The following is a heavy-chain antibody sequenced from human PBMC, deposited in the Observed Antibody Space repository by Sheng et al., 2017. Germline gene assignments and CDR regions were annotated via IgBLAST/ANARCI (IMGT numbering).Heavy chain of an antibody. J-gene: IGHJ4*02. CDR2: INPNSGGT. V-gene: IGHV1-2*06. D-gene: IGHD4-4*01. Sequence: QVQLVQSGAEMKKPGASVKVSCKASGYTFTGYYMHWVRQAPGQGLEWMGRINPNSGGTNYAQKFQGRVTMTRDTSISTAYMELSRLRSDDTAVYYCARVAEDHDYSNYVNFDYWGQGTLVTVSS. CDR1: GYTFTGYY. CDR3: ARVAEDHDYSNYVNFDY.